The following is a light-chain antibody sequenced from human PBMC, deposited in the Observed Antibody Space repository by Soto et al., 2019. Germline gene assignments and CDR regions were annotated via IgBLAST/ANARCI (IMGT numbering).Light chain of an antibody. CDR3: TSYTSDSTYV. Sequence: QSALTQPASVSGSPGQSITISCTGTSTDVGRYNYVSWYQQHPGKAPKLMVYDVSNRPSWVSNRFSGSKSDITASLTISGLQAEDEADYYCTSYTSDSTYVFGTGTKLTVL. CDR2: DVS. CDR1: STDVGRYNY. V-gene: IGLV2-14*01. J-gene: IGLJ1*01.